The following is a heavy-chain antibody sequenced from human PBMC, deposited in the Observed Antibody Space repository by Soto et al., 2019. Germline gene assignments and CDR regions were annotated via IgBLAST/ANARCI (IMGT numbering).Heavy chain of an antibody. D-gene: IGHD3-10*01. Sequence: PSETLSLTCTVSGGSISSYYWSWIRQPPGKGLEWIGYVYYSGSTNYNPSLKSRVTISVDTSKNQFSLKLSSVTAADTAVYYCARVKFPGYYFDYWGQGTLVTVSS. V-gene: IGHV4-59*01. J-gene: IGHJ4*02. CDR2: VYYSGST. CDR1: GGSISSYY. CDR3: ARVKFPGYYFDY.